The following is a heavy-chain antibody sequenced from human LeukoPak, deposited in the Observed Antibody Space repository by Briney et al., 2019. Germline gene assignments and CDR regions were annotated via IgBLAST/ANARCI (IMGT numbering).Heavy chain of an antibody. Sequence: SETLSLTCAVSGGSISSSNWWSWVRQPPGKGLEWIGEIYHSGSTNYNPSLKSRVTISVDTSKNQFSLKLSSVTAADTAVYYCARDSKYYYDSSGYYYDYYYGMDVWGQGTTVTVSS. CDR1: GGSISSSNW. V-gene: IGHV4-4*02. J-gene: IGHJ6*02. CDR2: IYHSGST. CDR3: ARDSKYYYDSSGYYYDYYYGMDV. D-gene: IGHD3-22*01.